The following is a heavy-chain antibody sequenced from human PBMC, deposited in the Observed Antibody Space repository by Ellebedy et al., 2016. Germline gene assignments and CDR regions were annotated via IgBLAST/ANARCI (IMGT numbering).Heavy chain of an antibody. CDR1: GGSISSSSYY. Sequence: SETLSLTCTVSGGSISSSSYYWGWIRQPPGKGLEWIGSIYYSGSTYYNPSLKSRVTISVDTSKNQFSLKLSSVTAADTAVYYCARFNIGIAVAGNVLDIWGQGTMVTVSS. J-gene: IGHJ3*02. CDR2: IYYSGST. CDR3: ARFNIGIAVAGNVLDI. V-gene: IGHV4-39*07. D-gene: IGHD6-19*01.